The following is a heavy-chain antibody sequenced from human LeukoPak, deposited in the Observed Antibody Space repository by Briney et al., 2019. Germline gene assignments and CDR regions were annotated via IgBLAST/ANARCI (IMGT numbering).Heavy chain of an antibody. J-gene: IGHJ3*02. Sequence: SETLSLTCAVYGGSFSGYYWSWIRQPPGKGLEWIGEINHSGSTNYNPSLKSRVTISVDTSKNQYSLKLSSVTAADTAVYYCARVRATGAFDIWGQGTMVTVSS. CDR1: GGSFSGYY. V-gene: IGHV4-34*01. CDR3: ARVRATGAFDI. CDR2: INHSGST.